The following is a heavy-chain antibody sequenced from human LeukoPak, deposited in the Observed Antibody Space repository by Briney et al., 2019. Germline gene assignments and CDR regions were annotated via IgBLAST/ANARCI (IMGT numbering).Heavy chain of an antibody. Sequence: SETLSLTCAVSGYSISSDNYWVWIRQPPGQGLEWTGGIYHSGSTYYNPSLKSRVTMSVDTSKNQFSLKVSSVTAADTAVYYCARAPRDSSSSNYMRRFDYWGQGTLVTVSS. CDR1: GYSISSDNY. D-gene: IGHD3-22*01. CDR2: IYHSGST. CDR3: ARAPRDSSSSNYMRRFDY. V-gene: IGHV4-38-2*01. J-gene: IGHJ4*02.